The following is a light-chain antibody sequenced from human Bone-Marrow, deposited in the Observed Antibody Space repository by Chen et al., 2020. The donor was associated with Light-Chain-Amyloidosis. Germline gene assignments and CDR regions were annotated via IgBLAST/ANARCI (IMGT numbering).Light chain of an antibody. J-gene: IGLJ2*01. Sequence: SSDLTQPPSAAVSPRQTARRTCSGDDLPTKYAYWYQQKPGQAPVLVIHRDTERPSGISERFSGSSSGTTATLTISGVQAEDEADYHCQSADSSGTYEVIFGGGTKLTVL. CDR1: DLPTKY. CDR2: RDT. V-gene: IGLV3-25*03. CDR3: QSADSSGTYEVI.